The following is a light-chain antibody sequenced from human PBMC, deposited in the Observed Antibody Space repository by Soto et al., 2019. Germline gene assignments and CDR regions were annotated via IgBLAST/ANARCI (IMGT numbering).Light chain of an antibody. CDR2: DVA. CDR3: SSYTTSSTYV. V-gene: IGLV2-14*01. J-gene: IGLJ1*01. Sequence: ALTQPASVSGSPGQSITISCTGTSTDVGRYNYVSWYQQHPGKAPKLMIYDVANRPSGVSNRFSGSKSGITASLTISGLQAEDEADYYCSSYTTSSTYVFGTGTKLTVL. CDR1: STDVGRYNY.